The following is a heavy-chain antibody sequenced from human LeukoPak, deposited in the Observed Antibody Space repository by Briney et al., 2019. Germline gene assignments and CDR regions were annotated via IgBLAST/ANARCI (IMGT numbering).Heavy chain of an antibody. CDR2: INPNSGGT. V-gene: IGHV1-2*02. CDR1: GYTFTGYY. J-gene: IGHJ6*02. CDR3: AREISTGAVTSHYGMDV. D-gene: IGHD4-17*01. Sequence: ASVKVSFKASGYTFTGYYMHWVRQAPGQGLGWVGWINPNSGGTNYAQKFQGRVTMSRATSINKAYMELSRLRSDDTAVYYCAREISTGAVTSHYGMDVWGQGTMVTVSS.